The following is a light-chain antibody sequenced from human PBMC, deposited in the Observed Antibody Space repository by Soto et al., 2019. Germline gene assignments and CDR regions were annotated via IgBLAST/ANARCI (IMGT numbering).Light chain of an antibody. CDR2: AAS. Sequence: QRTQTPSTLSASVGSQATITGLALPPMSRWVSWYQQKPVRSPHLLIYAASTLESGPPSRFSGSGSETEFTLTISRLQPDDFATYYCQQCHRSLTFGQGTKLDI. CDR1: PPMSRW. J-gene: IGKJ1*01. V-gene: IGKV1-5*01. CDR3: QQCHRSLT.